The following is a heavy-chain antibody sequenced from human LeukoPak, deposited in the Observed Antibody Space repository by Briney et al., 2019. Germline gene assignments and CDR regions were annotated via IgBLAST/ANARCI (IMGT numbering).Heavy chain of an antibody. J-gene: IGHJ5*02. Sequence: GGSLRLSCAASGFSFSNYAMSWVRQAPGKGLEWVSAISGRGANTYYADSVKGRFTISRDNSKNTLYMQMNSLRAEDTAVYYCARDLGWGELPGWFDPWGQGTLVTVSS. D-gene: IGHD1-26*01. V-gene: IGHV3-23*01. CDR2: ISGRGANT. CDR3: ARDLGWGELPGWFDP. CDR1: GFSFSNYA.